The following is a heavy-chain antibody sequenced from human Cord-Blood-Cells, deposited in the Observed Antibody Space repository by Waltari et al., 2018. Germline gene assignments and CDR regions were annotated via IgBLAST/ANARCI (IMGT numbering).Heavy chain of an antibody. V-gene: IGHV1-69*06. J-gene: IGHJ4*02. D-gene: IGHD6-13*01. Sequence: QVQLVQSGAEVKKPGSSVKVSCKASGGTFSSYAISWVRQAPGQGLEWMGGIIPIFCTANYAQKFQGRVTITADKSTSTAYMELSSLRSEDTAVYYCAYHAGKYSSTPFDYWGQGTLVTVSS. CDR2: IIPIFCTA. CDR3: AYHAGKYSSTPFDY. CDR1: GGTFSSYA.